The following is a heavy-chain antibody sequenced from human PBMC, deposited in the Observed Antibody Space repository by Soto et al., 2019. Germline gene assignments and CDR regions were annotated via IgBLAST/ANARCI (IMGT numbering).Heavy chain of an antibody. D-gene: IGHD5-18*01. Sequence: QVQLQQWGAGLLKPSETLSLTCAVYGGSFSGYYWSWIRQPPGKGLEWIGEINHSGSTNYNPSLKSRVNISVDTSKNQFSLKLSSVTAADTAVYYCARGLEQLWLRGLGWFDPWGQGTLVNVSS. CDR3: ARGLEQLWLRGLGWFDP. V-gene: IGHV4-34*01. CDR2: INHSGST. J-gene: IGHJ5*02. CDR1: GGSFSGYY.